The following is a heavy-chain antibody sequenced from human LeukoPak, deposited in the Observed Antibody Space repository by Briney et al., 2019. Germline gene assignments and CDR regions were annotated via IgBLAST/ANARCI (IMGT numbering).Heavy chain of an antibody. V-gene: IGHV4-59*12. CDR2: IYYSGST. D-gene: IGHD3-22*01. J-gene: IGHJ4*02. CDR3: ARRKVQWYYYDSSGYYGCFDY. CDR1: GGSISSYY. Sequence: SETLSLTCTVSGGSISSYYWSWIRQPPGKGLEWIGYIYYSGSTNYNPSLKSRVTISVDTSKNQFSLKLSSVTAADTAVYYCARRKVQWYYYDSSGYYGCFDYWGQGTLVTVSS.